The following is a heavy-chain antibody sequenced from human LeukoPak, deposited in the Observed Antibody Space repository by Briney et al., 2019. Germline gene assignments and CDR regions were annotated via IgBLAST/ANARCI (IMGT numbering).Heavy chain of an antibody. CDR3: ARDQSGWYGKRY. CDR1: GFTFSSYA. Sequence: GGSLRLSCAASGFTFSSYAMSWVRQAPGKGLEWVSAISGSGGSTYYADSVKGRFTISRDNSKNTLYLQMNSLRAEDTAVYYCARDQSGWYGKRYWGQGTLVTVSS. J-gene: IGHJ4*02. CDR2: ISGSGGST. D-gene: IGHD6-19*01. V-gene: IGHV3-23*01.